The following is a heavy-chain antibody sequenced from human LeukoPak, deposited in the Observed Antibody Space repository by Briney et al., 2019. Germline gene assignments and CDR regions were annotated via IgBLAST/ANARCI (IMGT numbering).Heavy chain of an antibody. CDR2: IIPIFGTA. D-gene: IGHD1-7*01. CDR3: ARTDWNSYNWFDP. V-gene: IGHV1-69*06. CDR1: GYAFTRHY. Sequence: GASVKVSCKASGYAFTRHYMHWVRQAPGQGLEWMGGIIPIFGTANYAQKFQGRVTITADKSTSTAYMELSSLRSEDTAVYYCARTDWNSYNWFDPWGQGTLVTVSS. J-gene: IGHJ5*02.